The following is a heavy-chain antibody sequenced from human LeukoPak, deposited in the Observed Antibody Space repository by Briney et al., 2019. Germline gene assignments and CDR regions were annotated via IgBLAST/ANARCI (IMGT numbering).Heavy chain of an antibody. D-gene: IGHD1-26*01. CDR1: GGSISSYY. CDR3: ARLLKYSGSYYCDF. CDR2: MYYSGST. Sequence: SETLSLTCTLSGGSISSYYWGWIRQPPGKGLEWIGNMYYSGSTYYNPSLRSRVTTSVDTTKNQFSLKLGSVTAADTAVYHCARLLKYSGSYYCDFWGQGTLVTVSS. J-gene: IGHJ4*02. V-gene: IGHV4-39*01.